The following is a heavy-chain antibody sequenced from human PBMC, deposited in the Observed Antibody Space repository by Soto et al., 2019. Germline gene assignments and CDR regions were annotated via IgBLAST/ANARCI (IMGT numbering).Heavy chain of an antibody. J-gene: IGHJ4*02. D-gene: IGHD6-13*01. CDR3: AKVPSHSNFPHY. V-gene: IGHV1-3*01. CDR2: INAVNGNT. Sequence: ASVKVSCKASGYTFTSYAMHWVRQAPGQRLEWMGWINAVNGNTKYSQKFQERVTITRDMSTSTAYMELSSLRSEDTAVYYCAKVPSHSNFPHYWGQGTLVTVSS. CDR1: GYTFTSYA.